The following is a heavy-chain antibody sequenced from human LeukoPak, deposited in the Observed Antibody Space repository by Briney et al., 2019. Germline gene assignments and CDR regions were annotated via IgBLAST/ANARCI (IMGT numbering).Heavy chain of an antibody. J-gene: IGHJ6*03. CDR2: INHSGST. CDR1: GGSFSGYY. CDR3: ARVDKGNYHYMDV. D-gene: IGHD2-2*03. V-gene: IGHV4-34*01. Sequence: SETLSLTCAVYGGSFSGYYWSWIRQPPGKGLEWIGEINHSGSTNYNPSLKSRVTISVDTSKNQFSLKLSSVTAADTAVYYCARVDKGNYHYMDVWGKGTTVTVSS.